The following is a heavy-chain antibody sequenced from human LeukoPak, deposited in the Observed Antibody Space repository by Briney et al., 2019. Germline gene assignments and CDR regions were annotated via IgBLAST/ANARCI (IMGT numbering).Heavy chain of an antibody. CDR3: ARDSSHFGVVMSGY. CDR2: INPNSGGT. CDR1: GYTFTGYY. Sequence: GASVKVSCKASGYTFTGYYMHWLRQAPGQGLEWMGWINPNSGGTNYAQKFQGRVTMTRDTSISTAYMELSRLRSDDTAVYYCARDSSHFGVVMSGYWGQGTLVTVSS. V-gene: IGHV1-2*02. D-gene: IGHD3-3*01. J-gene: IGHJ4*02.